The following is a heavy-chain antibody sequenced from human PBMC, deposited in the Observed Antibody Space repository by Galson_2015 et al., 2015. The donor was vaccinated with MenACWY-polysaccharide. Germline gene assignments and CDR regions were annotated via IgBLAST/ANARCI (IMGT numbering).Heavy chain of an antibody. V-gene: IGHV3-23*01. CDR3: AKDFHNYGMDV. CDR2: ISGSGADT. J-gene: IGHJ6*02. CDR1: GFTFSSYA. Sequence: SLRLSCAISGFTFSSYAMNWVRQVPGKGLEWVSCISGSGADTYYADSVKGRFTISRDNSKNTLYLQMNSLRAEDTAVYYCAKDFHNYGMDVWGHGTTVIVSS. D-gene: IGHD5-24*01.